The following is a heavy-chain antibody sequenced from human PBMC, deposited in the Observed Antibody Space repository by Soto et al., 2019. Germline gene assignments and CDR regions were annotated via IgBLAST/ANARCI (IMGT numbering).Heavy chain of an antibody. CDR1: GGNFTTCA. D-gene: IGHD3-3*01. CDR2: IIAIFGTA. CDR3: AIFDYFDY. Sequence: ASVKVSCKASGGNFTTCAMSWVRQAPGQGLEWMGGIIAIFGTANYAQKFQGRVTVTADESTSTAYMELSSLRSEDTAYYYCAIFDYFDYWGQGTLVTVSS. V-gene: IGHV1-69*13. J-gene: IGHJ4*02.